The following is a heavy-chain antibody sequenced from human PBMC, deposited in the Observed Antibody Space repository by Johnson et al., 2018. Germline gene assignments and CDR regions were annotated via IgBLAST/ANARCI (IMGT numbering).Heavy chain of an antibody. Sequence: QVQLVESGGGVVQPGRSLRLSCAASGLTFSRSGMHWVRQAPGKGLEWVAMIWSAGSKKYYADSGKGRFSISRDNSKNTVDLQMDSLRAEDTALYSCARDKGVTSLDSWGQGTLVTVSS. J-gene: IGHJ4*02. CDR2: IWSAGSKK. D-gene: IGHD3-10*01. CDR3: ARDKGVTSLDS. CDR1: GLTFSRSG. V-gene: IGHV3-33*01.